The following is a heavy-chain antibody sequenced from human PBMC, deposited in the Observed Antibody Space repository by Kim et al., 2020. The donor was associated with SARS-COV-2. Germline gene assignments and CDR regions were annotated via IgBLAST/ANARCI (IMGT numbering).Heavy chain of an antibody. CDR1: GYTFTGYY. Sequence: ASVKVSCKASGYTFTGYYMHWVRQAPGQGLEWMGRINPNNGGTNYAPKFQGRVTMTRDTSISTAYMELSSLRSDDTAVYYCAKDSRYCTSTSCYDWCLDFWGRGTVVTVSS. D-gene: IGHD2-2*01. J-gene: IGHJ2*01. CDR3: AKDSRYCTSTSCYDWCLDF. V-gene: IGHV1-2*06. CDR2: INPNNGGT.